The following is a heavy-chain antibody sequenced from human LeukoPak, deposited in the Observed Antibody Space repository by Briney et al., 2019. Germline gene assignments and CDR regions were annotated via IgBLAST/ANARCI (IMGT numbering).Heavy chain of an antibody. J-gene: IGHJ4*02. V-gene: IGHV4-34*01. CDR2: INHSGST. CDR1: GGSFSGYY. CDR3: ARRSSSGWYSFGEYYFDY. D-gene: IGHD6-19*01. Sequence: SQTLSLTCAVYGGSFSGYYWSWIRQPPGKGLEWIGEINHSGSTNYNPSLKSRVTISVDTSKNQFSLKLSSVTAADTAVYYCARRSSSGWYSFGEYYFDYWGQGTLVTVSS.